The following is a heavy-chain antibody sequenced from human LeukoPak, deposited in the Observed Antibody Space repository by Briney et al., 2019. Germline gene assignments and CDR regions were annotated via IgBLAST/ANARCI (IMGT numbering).Heavy chain of an antibody. CDR2: INFDGSTT. V-gene: IGHV3-74*01. J-gene: IGHJ4*02. CDR1: GFTFSSYW. Sequence: PGGSLRLSCAASGFTFSSYWMHWGRQAPGKGLVWVSRINFDGSTTNCADSVKGRFTISRDNAKNTLYLQMNSLRDEDTAVYYCGRGAGGSYYLDYWGQGALVTVSS. D-gene: IGHD1-26*01. CDR3: GRGAGGSYYLDY.